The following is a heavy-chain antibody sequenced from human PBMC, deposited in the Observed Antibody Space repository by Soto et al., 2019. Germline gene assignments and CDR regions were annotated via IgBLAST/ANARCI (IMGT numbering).Heavy chain of an antibody. CDR1: GGSSSSYS. J-gene: IGHJ5*02. CDR2: IYYSGST. V-gene: IGHV4-59*08. D-gene: IGHD5-12*01. Sequence: SEMLSLTCPVWGGSSSSYSWSWIRQPPGKGLEWIGYIYYSGSTNYNPSLKSRVTISEDTSKNQFSLNLSSVTAADTAVYYCARHWLNWFDPWGQGTLVTVSS. CDR3: ARHWLNWFDP.